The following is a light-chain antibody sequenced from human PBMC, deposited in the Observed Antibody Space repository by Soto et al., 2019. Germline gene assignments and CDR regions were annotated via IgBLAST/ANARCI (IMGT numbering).Light chain of an antibody. V-gene: IGLV2-14*01. CDR3: SSYTSSSTLYV. CDR2: DVS. Sequence: QSALTQPASVSGSPGQSITISCTGTRSDVGGYNYVSWYQQRPGKAPKLMIYDVSNRPSGVSNRFSGSKSGNTAALTISGIQAEDEADYYCSSYTSSSTLYVFGTGTKLTGL. J-gene: IGLJ1*01. CDR1: RSDVGGYNY.